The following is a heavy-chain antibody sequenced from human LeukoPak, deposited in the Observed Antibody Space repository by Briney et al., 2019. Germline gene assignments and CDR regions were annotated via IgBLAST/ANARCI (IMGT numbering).Heavy chain of an antibody. J-gene: IGHJ4*02. D-gene: IGHD3-9*01. Sequence: PGGSLRLSCAASGFTFSSYSMNWVREAPGKGLEWVSSTSSSSSYKYYADSVKGRFTISRDNAKNSLYLQMNSLGAEDTAVYYCAREKYDILTGYSSYFFDYWGQGTLVTVSS. CDR1: GFTFSSYS. CDR3: AREKYDILTGYSSYFFDY. CDR2: TSSSSSYK. V-gene: IGHV3-21*01.